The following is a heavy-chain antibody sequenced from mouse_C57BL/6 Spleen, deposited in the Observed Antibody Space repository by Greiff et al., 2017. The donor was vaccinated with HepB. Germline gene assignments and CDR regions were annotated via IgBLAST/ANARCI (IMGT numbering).Heavy chain of an antibody. CDR2: INPSSGYT. Sequence: QVQLQQSGAELAKPGASVKLSCKASGYTFTSYWMHWVKQRPGQGLEWIGYINPSSGYTKYNQKFKDKATLTADKSSSTAYMQLSSLTYEDSAVYYCANLYYGNYEYFDVWGTGTTVTVSS. V-gene: IGHV1-7*01. D-gene: IGHD2-1*01. CDR3: ANLYYGNYEYFDV. J-gene: IGHJ1*03. CDR1: GYTFTSYW.